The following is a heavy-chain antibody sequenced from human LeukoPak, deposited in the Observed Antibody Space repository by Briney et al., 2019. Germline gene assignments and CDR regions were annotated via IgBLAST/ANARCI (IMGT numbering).Heavy chain of an antibody. Sequence: PSETLSLTCTVSGDSISSATYYWGWIRQPPGKGLEWIGTIYYSGITYYNPSLKSRVTLSVDTSKNQFSLKLSSVTAADTAVYYCARGGRYYDFWSGYYSGKDYFDYWGQGTLVTVSS. CDR3: ARGGRYYDFWSGYYSGKDYFDY. CDR1: GDSISSATYY. D-gene: IGHD3-3*01. J-gene: IGHJ4*02. V-gene: IGHV4-39*01. CDR2: IYYSGIT.